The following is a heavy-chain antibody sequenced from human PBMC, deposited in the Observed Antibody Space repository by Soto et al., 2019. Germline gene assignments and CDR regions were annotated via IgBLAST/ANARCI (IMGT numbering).Heavy chain of an antibody. CDR2: IKSNVDGGTT. CDR3: TTDRPLTAGGFIVT. Sequence: EVQLVESGGGLIKPGGSLRLSCVASGFTFSNLWMTWVRQAPGKGLEWVGRIKSNVDGGTTDYAAPVKGRFTISRDDAKDTLYLEMNSLKSEDTALYYCTTDRPLTAGGFIVTWGQGTMVTVSS. D-gene: IGHD3-16*02. J-gene: IGHJ3*01. V-gene: IGHV3-15*01. CDR1: GFTFSNLW.